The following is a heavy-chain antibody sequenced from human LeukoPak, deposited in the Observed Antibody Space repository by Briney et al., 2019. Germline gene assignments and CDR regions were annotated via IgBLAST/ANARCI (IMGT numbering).Heavy chain of an antibody. J-gene: IGHJ5*02. CDR3: ARYSSSIGWFDP. CDR2: IYYSGST. Sequence: PSETLSLTCTASGGSISDNNYYWDWIRQPPGKGLEWIGNIYYSGSTYYNPSLKSRVTISVDTSKNQFSLKLSSVTAADTAVYYCARYSSSIGWFDPWGQGTLVTVSS. D-gene: IGHD6-13*01. V-gene: IGHV4-39*01. CDR1: GGSISDNNYY.